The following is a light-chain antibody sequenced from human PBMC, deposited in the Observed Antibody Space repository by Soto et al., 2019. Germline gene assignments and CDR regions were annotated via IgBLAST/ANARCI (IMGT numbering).Light chain of an antibody. Sequence: IGVTQSPGTLSLSPGEGATLSCRASQSVSSSFLAWYQQKPGQAPRLLIYGASSRATGIPDRFSGRGSGTDFTLTISRLEPEDFAVYYCQQYSSSPPITFGQGTRLEI. CDR3: QQYSSSPPIT. CDR2: GAS. J-gene: IGKJ5*01. CDR1: QSVSSSF. V-gene: IGKV3-20*01.